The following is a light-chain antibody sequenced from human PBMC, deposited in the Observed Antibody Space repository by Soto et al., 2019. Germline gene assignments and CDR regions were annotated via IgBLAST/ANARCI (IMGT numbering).Light chain of an antibody. J-gene: IGKJ1*01. V-gene: IGKV3D-15*01. CDR2: DAS. Sequence: EIVMTQSPGTLSVSPGERATLSCRASQSIITNLAWYQQKPGQAPRLLIFDASARAVDIPGRFSGSKSGTEFTLTISSLQPEDFAVYYCHYYDKWPPGTFGQGTKVDIK. CDR1: QSIITN. CDR3: HYYDKWPPGT.